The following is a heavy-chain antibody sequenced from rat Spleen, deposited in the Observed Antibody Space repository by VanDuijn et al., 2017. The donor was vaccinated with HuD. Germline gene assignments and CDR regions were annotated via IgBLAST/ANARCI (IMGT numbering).Heavy chain of an antibody. CDR2: ISPSGGST. Sequence: EVQLVESGGGLVQPGRSLKLSCAASGFTFSNYGMHWIRQAPTKGLEWVASISPSGGSTYYRDSVKGRFTISRDNAENTVYLQMNSLRSEDTATYYCAKDREYYGYNSFGYWGQGVMVTVSS. V-gene: IGHV5-19*01. D-gene: IGHD1-9*01. J-gene: IGHJ2*01. CDR1: GFTFSNYG. CDR3: AKDREYYGYNSFGY.